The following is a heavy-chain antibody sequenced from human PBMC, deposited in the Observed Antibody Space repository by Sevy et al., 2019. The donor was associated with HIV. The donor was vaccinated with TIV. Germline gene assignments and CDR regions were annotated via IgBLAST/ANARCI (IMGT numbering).Heavy chain of an antibody. CDR3: AKDLLQLTIKELAQDYYYGMDV. V-gene: IGHV3-30*18. J-gene: IGHJ6*02. CDR1: GFTFSNYG. CDR2: TSYDGHNN. D-gene: IGHD1-26*01. Sequence: GGSLRLSCAASGFTFSNYGIHWVRQAPGKGLEWVAITSYDGHNNYYEDSVKGRLAISRENSKNTLYLQMNGLRAEDTAVSYCAKDLLQLTIKELAQDYYYGMDVWGQGTTVTVSS.